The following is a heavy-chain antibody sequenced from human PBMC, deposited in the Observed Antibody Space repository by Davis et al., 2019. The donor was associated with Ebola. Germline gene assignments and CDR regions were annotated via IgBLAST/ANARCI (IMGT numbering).Heavy chain of an antibody. CDR3: ARDKSLDFWSAPRWFDP. CDR1: GYTFTDYY. J-gene: IGHJ5*02. CDR2: INPNSGGT. D-gene: IGHD3-3*01. Sequence: ASVKVSCKASGYTFTDYYMHWVRQAPGQGLEWMGWINPNSGGTNYAQKFQGCVTMTRDTSISTAYMELSRLRSDDTAVYYCARDKSLDFWSAPRWFDPWGQGTLVTVSS. V-gene: IGHV1-2*04.